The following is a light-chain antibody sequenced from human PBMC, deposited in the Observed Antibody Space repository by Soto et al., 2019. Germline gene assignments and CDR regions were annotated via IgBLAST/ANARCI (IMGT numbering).Light chain of an antibody. V-gene: IGKV3-20*01. CDR3: HQYGSSLWT. J-gene: IGKJ1*01. CDR2: GAS. CDR1: QSINNNN. Sequence: IVLTQSPGTLSLSPGERATLSCRATQSINNNNLVWYRQTPVQSPRLLIYGASSRATGIPDRFSGSGSGTDFTLTISRVEPEDFAVDYCHQYGSSLWTFGQGTKVDIK.